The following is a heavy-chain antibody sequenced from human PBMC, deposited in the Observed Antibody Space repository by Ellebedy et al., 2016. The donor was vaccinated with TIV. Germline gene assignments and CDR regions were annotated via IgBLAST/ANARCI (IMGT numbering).Heavy chain of an antibody. J-gene: IGHJ4*02. CDR3: ARGGIVEEDY. CDR2: IYYSGST. D-gene: IGHD3-22*01. V-gene: IGHV4-30-4*01. Sequence: SETLSLTXTVSGGSISSGDYYWSWIRQPPGKGLEWIGYIYYSGSTYYNPSLKSRVTISVDTSKNQFSLKLSSVTAADTAVYYCARGGIVEEDYWGQGTLVTVSS. CDR1: GGSISSGDYY.